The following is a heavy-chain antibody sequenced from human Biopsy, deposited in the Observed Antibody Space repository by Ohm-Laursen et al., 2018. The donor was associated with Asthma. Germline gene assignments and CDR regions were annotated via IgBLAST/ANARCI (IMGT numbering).Heavy chain of an antibody. CDR2: HDHEEGGT. Sequence: SVKVSCKISGYSLTDLSMHWVRQAPGQGLEWMGGHDHEEGGTVNARRFQGGVTITADIFTRTVYMELSGLRFDDTAIYYCARPSPNRDILCYYYHMDVWGQGTTVIVSS. V-gene: IGHV1-24*01. J-gene: IGHJ6*02. CDR3: ARPSPNRDILCYYYHMDV. D-gene: IGHD2-21*01. CDR1: GYSLTDLS.